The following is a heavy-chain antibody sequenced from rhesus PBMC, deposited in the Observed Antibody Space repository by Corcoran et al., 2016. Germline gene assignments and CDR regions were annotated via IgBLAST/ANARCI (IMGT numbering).Heavy chain of an antibody. CDR1: GGSVSSSNW. CDR3: SRVPGYSGSWPRFDY. D-gene: IGHD6-25*01. V-gene: IGHV4-65*01. Sequence: QVQLQESGPGLVMPSETLSLTCAVSGGSVSSSNWWSWIRQPPGKGLEWIGYISGSSGSTPYNPSLNSRVTISTDTSKNQFSLKLSSVTAADTGVYYCSRVPGYSGSWPRFDYWGQGVLVTVSS. CDR2: ISGSSGST. J-gene: IGHJ4*01.